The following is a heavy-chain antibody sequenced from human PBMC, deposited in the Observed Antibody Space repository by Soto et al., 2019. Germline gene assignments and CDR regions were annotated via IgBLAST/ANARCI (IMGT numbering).Heavy chain of an antibody. CDR2: MNPNSGNT. CDR1: GYTFTSYD. J-gene: IGHJ6*03. Sequence: QVQVVQSGAEVKKPGASVKVSCKSSGYTFTSYDVTWVRQAPGQGLEWMGWMNPNSGNTGYAQKFQGRVTMTRDTSISTAYMELSSLTTDDTAVYYCARVPFITMSASSLYYHYMDVWGKGTTVTVSS. V-gene: IGHV1-8*01. CDR3: ARVPFITMSASSLYYHYMDV. D-gene: IGHD3-10*02.